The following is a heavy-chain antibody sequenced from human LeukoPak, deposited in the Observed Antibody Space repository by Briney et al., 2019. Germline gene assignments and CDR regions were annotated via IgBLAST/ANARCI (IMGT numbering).Heavy chain of an antibody. CDR2: IYYSGST. Sequence: SETLSLTCTVSGGSISSYYWSWIRQPPGKGLEWIWYIYYSGSTNYNPSLKSRVTISVDTSKNQFSLKLSSVTAADTAVYYCARCSSSSSNYYFDYWGQGTLVTVSS. CDR1: GGSISSYY. J-gene: IGHJ4*02. V-gene: IGHV4-59*08. CDR3: ARCSSSSSNYYFDY. D-gene: IGHD6-6*01.